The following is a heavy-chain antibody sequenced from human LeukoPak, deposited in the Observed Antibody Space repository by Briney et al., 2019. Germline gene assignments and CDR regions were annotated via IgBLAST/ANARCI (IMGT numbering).Heavy chain of an antibody. V-gene: IGHV4-4*09. J-gene: IGHJ5*02. CDR1: GGSMSPYY. CDR2: TFTSGGT. D-gene: IGHD3-3*02. CDR3: ARNSFSSWFDP. Sequence: SETLSLTCTVSGGSMSPYYWSWIRQTPGKGLEWIGYTFTSGGTNYNPSLKSRVTISVDTSKNQFSLKMTSVTAADTAVYYCARNSFSSWFDPWGQGTLVTVSS.